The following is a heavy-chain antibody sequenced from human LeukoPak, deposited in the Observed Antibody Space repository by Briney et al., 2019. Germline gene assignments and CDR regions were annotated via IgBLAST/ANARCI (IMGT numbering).Heavy chain of an antibody. D-gene: IGHD6-19*01. CDR2: ISGSGGST. CDR1: GFNFNNYA. CDR3: AKDHSSGWPDCFDY. J-gene: IGHJ4*02. Sequence: GGSLRLSCAASGFNFNNYAMSWVRQAPGKGLEWVSTISGSGGSTYYADSEKGRFTISRDNSKNTLYLQMNSLRAEDTAVYYCAKDHSSGWPDCFDYWGQGALVTVSS. V-gene: IGHV3-23*01.